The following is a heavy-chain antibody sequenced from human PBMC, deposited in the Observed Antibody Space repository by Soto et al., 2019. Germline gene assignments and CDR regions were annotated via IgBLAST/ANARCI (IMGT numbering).Heavy chain of an antibody. CDR1: GGSISSSSYY. V-gene: IGHV4-39*01. J-gene: IGHJ4*02. D-gene: IGHD3-9*01. CDR3: ARHGYWDILTGYSDFDY. CDR2: IYYSGST. Sequence: QLQLQESGPGLVKPSETLSLTCTVSGGSISSSSYYWGWIRQPPGKGLEWIGSIYYSGSTYYNPSLKSRVTISVDTSKNQFSLKLSSVTAADTAVYYCARHGYWDILTGYSDFDYWGQGTLVTVSS.